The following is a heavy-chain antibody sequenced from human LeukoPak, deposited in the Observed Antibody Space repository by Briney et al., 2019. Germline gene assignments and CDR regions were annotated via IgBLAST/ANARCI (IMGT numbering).Heavy chain of an antibody. V-gene: IGHV1-46*01. Sequence: ASVKVSCKASGYTFTSYYIHWVRQAPGQGPEWMGILNPSGGSTDYAQKFQGRVTMTRDTSSSTVYMELSSLRSEDTAVYYCALLEMGTIHWGQGTLVTVSS. CDR1: GYTFTSYY. J-gene: IGHJ4*02. CDR3: ALLEMGTIH. D-gene: IGHD5-24*01. CDR2: LNPSGGST.